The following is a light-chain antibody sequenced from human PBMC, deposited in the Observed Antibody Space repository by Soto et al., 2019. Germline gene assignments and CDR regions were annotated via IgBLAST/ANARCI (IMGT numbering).Light chain of an antibody. CDR2: AAS. Sequence: DIQMTQSPSSLSASVGDRVTITCRASQDIRNYLAWYQQKPGKVPKLLIYAASSLQSGVPSRFSGSRSGTDFTLTISSLQPEDVASYYCQKYNSAPLLFGPGTKVDIK. J-gene: IGKJ3*01. CDR1: QDIRNY. V-gene: IGKV1-27*01. CDR3: QKYNSAPLL.